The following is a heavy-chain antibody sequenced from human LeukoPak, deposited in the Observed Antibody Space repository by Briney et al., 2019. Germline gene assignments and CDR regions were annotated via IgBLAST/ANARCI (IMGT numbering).Heavy chain of an antibody. CDR2: ICATGST. J-gene: IGHJ5*02. D-gene: IGHD3-10*01. V-gene: IGHV4-4*09. Sequence: SETLSLTCTVSGGFISSYYWSWIRQPPGKGLEWIGYICATGSTNYNPSLKSRVTISVDTSKNQFSLNLRSVTAADTAVYYCARHGSVRSPLGPWGQGTLVTVSS. CDR3: ARHGSVRSPLGP. CDR1: GGFISSYY.